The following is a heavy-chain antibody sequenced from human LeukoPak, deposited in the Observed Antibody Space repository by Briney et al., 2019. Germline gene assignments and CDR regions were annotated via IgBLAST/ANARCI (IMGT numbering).Heavy chain of an antibody. J-gene: IGHJ4*02. CDR3: ARVRDLYRDY. CDR1: GFTFSSYT. V-gene: IGHV3-21*01. D-gene: IGHD5-12*01. Sequence: GGSLRLSCAASGFTFSSYTMNWVRQAPGKGLEWVSSISGGSTYTFYADSVMGRFTISRDNAKNSLYLHMSSLRAEDTAVYYCARVRDLYRDYWGQGILATVSS. CDR2: ISGGSTYT.